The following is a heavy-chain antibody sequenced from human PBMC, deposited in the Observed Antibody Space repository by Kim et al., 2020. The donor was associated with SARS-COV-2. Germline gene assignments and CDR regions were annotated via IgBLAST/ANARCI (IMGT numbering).Heavy chain of an antibody. CDR2: IYYSGST. CDR1: GGSISSSSYY. J-gene: IGHJ3*01. CDR3: ARQQNYYDSSGYYKAFDL. Sequence: SETLSLTCTVSGGSISSSSYYWGWIRQPPGKGLEWIGSIYYSGSTYYNPSLKSRVTISVDTSKNQFSLKLSSVTAADTAVYYCARQQNYYDSSGYYKAFDLWGQGTMVTVSS. V-gene: IGHV4-39*01. D-gene: IGHD3-22*01.